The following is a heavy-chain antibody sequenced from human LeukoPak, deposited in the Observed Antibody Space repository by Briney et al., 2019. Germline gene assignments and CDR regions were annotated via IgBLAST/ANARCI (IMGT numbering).Heavy chain of an antibody. CDR1: GFTFSSYW. Sequence: GGSLRLSCAASGFTFSSYWMSRVRQAPGKGLEWVANIKQDGSEKYYVDSVKGRLTISRDNAKNSLYLQMNSLRAEDTAVYYCARDTLVDIVVVPAATWYYMDVWGKGTTVTVSS. CDR3: ARDTLVDIVVVPAATWYYMDV. V-gene: IGHV3-7*01. D-gene: IGHD2-2*03. CDR2: IKQDGSEK. J-gene: IGHJ6*03.